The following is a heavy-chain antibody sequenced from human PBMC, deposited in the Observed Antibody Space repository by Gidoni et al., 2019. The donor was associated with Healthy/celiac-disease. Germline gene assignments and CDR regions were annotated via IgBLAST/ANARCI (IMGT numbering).Heavy chain of an antibody. CDR3: ARDEGIAGYGLMGFDY. CDR2: ISAYNGNT. V-gene: IGHV1-18*01. CDR1: GYTFTSYG. J-gene: IGHJ4*02. Sequence: QVQLVQSGAEVTQPGASVKVSCKASGYTFTSYGISWVRQAPGHGLDWMGWISAYNGNTNYAQKLQGRGNRTTDTSTSTDYMELRSMRSDDTAVYYCARDEGIAGYGLMGFDYWGQGTLVTVSS. D-gene: IGHD5-18*01.